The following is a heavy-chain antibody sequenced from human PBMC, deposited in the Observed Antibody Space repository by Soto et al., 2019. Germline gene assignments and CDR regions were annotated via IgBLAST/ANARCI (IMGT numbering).Heavy chain of an antibody. Sequence: QVQLQESGPGLVKPSQTLSLTCTVSGGSISSGGYYWSWIRQHPGKGLEWIGYIYYSGSTYYNPSPKSRVTISVDTSKNQFSLKLSSVTAADTAVYYCARSLRYYYDSSGYYYYYYGMDVWGQGTTVTVSS. CDR3: ARSLRYYYDSSGYYYYYYGMDV. D-gene: IGHD3-22*01. CDR1: GGSISSGGYY. J-gene: IGHJ6*02. V-gene: IGHV4-31*03. CDR2: IYYSGST.